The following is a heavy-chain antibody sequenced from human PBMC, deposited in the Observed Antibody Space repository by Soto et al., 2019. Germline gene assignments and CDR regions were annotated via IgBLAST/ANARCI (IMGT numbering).Heavy chain of an antibody. V-gene: IGHV1-3*01. D-gene: IGHD2-2*01. Sequence: ASVKVSCKASGYTFTSYAMHWVRQAPGQRLEWMGCINAGNGNTKYSQKFQGRVTITRDTSASTAYMELSSLISEDTAVYYCGSSYCISTSCPPYYGMDVWGQGTTVTVSS. J-gene: IGHJ6*02. CDR2: INAGNGNT. CDR1: GYTFTSYA. CDR3: GSSYCISTSCPPYYGMDV.